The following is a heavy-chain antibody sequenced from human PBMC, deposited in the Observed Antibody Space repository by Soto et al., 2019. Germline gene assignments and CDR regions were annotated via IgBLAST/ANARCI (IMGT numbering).Heavy chain of an antibody. V-gene: IGHV3-30*03. CDR3: AIERIIAAAGPVGY. Sequence: PGGSLRLSCAASGFTFSSYGMHWVLQAPGKGLEWVAVISYDGSNKYYADSVKGRFTISRDNSKNTLYLQMNSLRAEDTAVYYWAIERIIAAAGPVGYWGQGTLVTVAS. CDR1: GFTFSSYG. D-gene: IGHD6-13*01. CDR2: ISYDGSNK. J-gene: IGHJ4*02.